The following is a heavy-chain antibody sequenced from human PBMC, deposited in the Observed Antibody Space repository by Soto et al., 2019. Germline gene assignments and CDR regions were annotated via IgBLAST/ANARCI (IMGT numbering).Heavy chain of an antibody. J-gene: IGHJ2*01. CDR3: AKTPRGGDYGDWYFDH. CDR2: INPSGSRT. CDR1: EFTFSTSG. D-gene: IGHD4-17*01. V-gene: IGHV3-23*05. Sequence: EVQLLESGGALVQPGGSLRLSCAASEFTFSTSGMTWVRLAPGRGLDYVSAINPSGSRTYYADSVKGRFTISRDNSKNTLYLQMNSLRAEDTAIYYCAKTPRGGDYGDWYFDHWGRGTLVTVSS.